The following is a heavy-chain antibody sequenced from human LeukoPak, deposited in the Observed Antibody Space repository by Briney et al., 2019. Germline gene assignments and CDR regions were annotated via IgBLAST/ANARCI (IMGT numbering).Heavy chain of an antibody. V-gene: IGHV3-48*04. CDR3: ARDGVPDYGGYLFDY. CDR2: ISSSGSTI. J-gene: IGHJ4*02. Sequence: GGSLRLSCAASGFTFSSYMMNWVRQAPGKGLEWVSYISSSGSTIYYADSVKGRFTISRDNAKNSLYLQMNSLRAEDTAVYYCARDGVPDYGGYLFDYWGQGTLVTVSS. CDR1: GFTFSSYM. D-gene: IGHD4-23*01.